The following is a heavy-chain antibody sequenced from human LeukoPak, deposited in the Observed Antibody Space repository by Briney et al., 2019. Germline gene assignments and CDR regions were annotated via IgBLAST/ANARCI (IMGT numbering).Heavy chain of an antibody. J-gene: IGHJ4*02. CDR1: GYTFTSCY. Sequence: ASVTVSCTASGYTFTSCYMHWVRRPPGQGLEWMGIINPSGGSTSYAQKFQGRVTMTRDTSTSTVYMELSSLRSEDTAVYYCARDRYYYDSSGYIRGISFDYWGQGTLVTVSS. CDR2: INPSGGST. D-gene: IGHD3-22*01. V-gene: IGHV1-46*01. CDR3: ARDRYYYDSSGYIRGISFDY.